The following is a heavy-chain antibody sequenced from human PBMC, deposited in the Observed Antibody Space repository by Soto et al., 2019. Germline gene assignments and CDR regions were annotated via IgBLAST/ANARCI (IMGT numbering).Heavy chain of an antibody. V-gene: IGHV3-48*01. CDR1: GFTFSSYS. D-gene: IGHD3-22*01. CDR2: ISSSSSTI. J-gene: IGHJ4*02. Sequence: GGSLRLSCAASGFTFSSYSMNWVRQAPGKGLEWVSYISSSSSTIHYADSVKGRFTISRDNAKNSLYLQMNSLRAEDTAVYYCARDDYPYYDDSSGYHFDYWGQGALVTVSS. CDR3: ARDDYPYYDDSSGYHFDY.